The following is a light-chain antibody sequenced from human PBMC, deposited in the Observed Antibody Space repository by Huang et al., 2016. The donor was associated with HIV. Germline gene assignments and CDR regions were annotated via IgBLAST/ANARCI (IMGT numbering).Light chain of an antibody. CDR2: DAS. CDR1: QSVGNH. CDR3: QQSSDYWT. Sequence: IALTQSPATLSVSPGERVTLSCRASQSVGNHMAWYQQKPGQAPRLLIHDASTRAIGISSRFSGSGSGTEFTLTVSSLQSADLAVYYCQQSSDYWTFGQGTKIEFK. J-gene: IGKJ1*01. V-gene: IGKV3-15*01.